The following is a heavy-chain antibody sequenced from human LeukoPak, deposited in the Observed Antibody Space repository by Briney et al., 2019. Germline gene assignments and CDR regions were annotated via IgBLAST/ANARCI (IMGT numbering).Heavy chain of an antibody. CDR1: GGSISSSSYY. Sequence: SETLSLTCTVSGGSISSSSYYWGWIRQPPGKGLEWIGSIYYSGSTYYNPSLKSRVTISVDTSKNQFSLKLSSVTAADTAVYYCARVSRYFDWLLNPPYFDYWGQGTLVTVSS. D-gene: IGHD3-9*01. V-gene: IGHV4-39*07. CDR3: ARVSRYFDWLLNPPYFDY. J-gene: IGHJ4*02. CDR2: IYYSGST.